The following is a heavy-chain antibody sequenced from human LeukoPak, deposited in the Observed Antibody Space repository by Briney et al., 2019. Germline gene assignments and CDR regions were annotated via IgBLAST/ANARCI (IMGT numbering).Heavy chain of an antibody. CDR1: RYTFTRYY. CDR2: INPKSGGT. D-gene: IGHD3-22*01. Sequence: SVKVSCKASRYTFTRYYMHSVRQAPGQRREGMGWINPKSGGTNYAQKFQGRVTMTRDTFISTAYMELSRLRFDDTGVYYCARGDYYDSSGYSLYAFDIWGQGTMVTVSS. CDR3: ARGDYYDSSGYSLYAFDI. J-gene: IGHJ3*02. V-gene: IGHV1-2*02.